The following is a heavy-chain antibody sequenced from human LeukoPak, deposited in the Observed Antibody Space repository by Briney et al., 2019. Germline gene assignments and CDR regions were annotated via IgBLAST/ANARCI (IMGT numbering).Heavy chain of an antibody. J-gene: IGHJ4*02. V-gene: IGHV3-23*01. CDR3: AKDSGDGMITFGGVIVRRFFDY. Sequence: GGSLRLSCAASGFTFSSYAMSWVRQSPGKGLEWVSAISGGGGSTYYADSVKGRFTISRDNSKNTLYLQMNSLRAEDTAVYYCAKDSGDGMITFGGVIVRRFFDYWGQGTLVTVSS. CDR1: GFTFSSYA. D-gene: IGHD3-16*02. CDR2: ISGGGGST.